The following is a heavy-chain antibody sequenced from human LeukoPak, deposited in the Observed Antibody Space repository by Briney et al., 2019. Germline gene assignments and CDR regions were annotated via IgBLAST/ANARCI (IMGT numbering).Heavy chain of an antibody. CDR3: ARVDPDSSSTLEVFDY. D-gene: IGHD6-6*01. CDR2: IYYSGST. CDR1: GGSISSYY. J-gene: IGHJ4*02. V-gene: IGHV4-59*01. Sequence: ASETLSLTCTVSGGSISSYYWSWIRQPPGKGLEWIGYIYYSGSTNYNPSLKSRVTISVDTSKNQFSLKLSSVTAADTAVYYCARVDPDSSSTLEVFDYWGQGTLVTVSS.